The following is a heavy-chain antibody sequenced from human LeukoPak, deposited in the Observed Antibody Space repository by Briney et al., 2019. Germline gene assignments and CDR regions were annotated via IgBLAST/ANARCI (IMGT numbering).Heavy chain of an antibody. Sequence: SETLSLTCAVYGGSFSGYYWSWIRQPPGKGLEWIGEITHSGSTNYNPSLKSRVTISVDTSKNQFSLKLSSVTAADTTVYYCASSGRSRYWGHGTLVTVSS. J-gene: IGHJ4*01. CDR2: ITHSGST. D-gene: IGHD6-19*01. CDR3: ASSGRSRY. V-gene: IGHV4-34*01. CDR1: GGSFSGYY.